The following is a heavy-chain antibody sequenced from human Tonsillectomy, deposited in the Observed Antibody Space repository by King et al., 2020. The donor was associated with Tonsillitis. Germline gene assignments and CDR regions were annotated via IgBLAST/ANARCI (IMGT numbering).Heavy chain of an antibody. J-gene: IGHJ3*02. V-gene: IGHV4-59*08. CDR3: ARRAVSYYLAFDI. D-gene: IGHD1-26*01. CDR2: IYYSGST. Sequence: SWNQQPPVKGLEWSGYIYYSGSTNYNPPLKSRVTISVETSKNQFSLTLSSVTAAYTAVYYCARRAVSYYLAFDICGQGTMVTVSS.